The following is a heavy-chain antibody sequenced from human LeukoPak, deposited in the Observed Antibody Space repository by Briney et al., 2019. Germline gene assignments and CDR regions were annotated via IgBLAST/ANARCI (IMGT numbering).Heavy chain of an antibody. CDR3: ARAGGGLYCGGGCIVDAFDI. V-gene: IGHV1-46*01. D-gene: IGHD2-21*02. Sequence: ASVKVSCKASGYIFTNYYIHWVRRAPGQGLEWMGIINLSGGTTIYAQNFQGRVTMTRDTSTSTVYMELSSLRSEDTAVYYCARAGGGLYCGGGCIVDAFDIWGQGTMVTVSS. CDR2: INLSGGTT. CDR1: GYIFTNYY. J-gene: IGHJ3*02.